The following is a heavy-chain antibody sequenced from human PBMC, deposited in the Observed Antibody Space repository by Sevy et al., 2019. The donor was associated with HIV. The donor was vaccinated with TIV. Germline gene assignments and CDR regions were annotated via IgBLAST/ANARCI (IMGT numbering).Heavy chain of an antibody. CDR3: VREEYSSSWITGWFDP. CDR2: IFNNGAT. J-gene: IGHJ5*02. D-gene: IGHD2-2*01. Sequence: GGSLRLSCSVSGITVSSNYMSWVRQAPGKGLEWVSVIFNNGATSYADSVKGRFSISRDNSKNTLFLQMKSLRAEETATYYCVREEYSSSWITGWFDPWGQGTLVTVS. V-gene: IGHV3-53*01. CDR1: GITVSSNY.